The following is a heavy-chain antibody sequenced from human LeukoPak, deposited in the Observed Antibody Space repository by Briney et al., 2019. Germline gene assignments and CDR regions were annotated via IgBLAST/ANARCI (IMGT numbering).Heavy chain of an antibody. CDR1: GYTFTSYD. V-gene: IGHV1-8*01. J-gene: IGHJ4*02. D-gene: IGHD3-3*01. Sequence: GASVKVSCKASGYTFTSYDINWVRQATGQGLEWMGWMNPNSGNTGYAQKFQGRVTMTRNTSISTAYMELSSLRSEDTAVYYCARAALATTWYYDFWSGSPYYFDYWGQGTLVTVSS. CDR2: MNPNSGNT. CDR3: ARAALATTWYYDFWSGSPYYFDY.